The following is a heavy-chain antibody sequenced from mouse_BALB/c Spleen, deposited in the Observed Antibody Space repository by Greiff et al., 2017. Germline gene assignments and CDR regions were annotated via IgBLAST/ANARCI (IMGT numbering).Heavy chain of an antibody. Sequence: VQVVESGPGLVAPSQSLSITCTVSGFSLTGYGVNWVRQPPGKGLEWLGMIWGEGSTDYNSALKSRLSISKDNSKSQVFLKMNSLQTDDTARYYCAREAENWYIDDWGEGTSVTVSS. J-gene: IGHJ1*01. CDR3: AREAENWYIDD. V-gene: IGHV2-6-7*01. CDR2: IWGEGST. CDR1: GFSLTGYG.